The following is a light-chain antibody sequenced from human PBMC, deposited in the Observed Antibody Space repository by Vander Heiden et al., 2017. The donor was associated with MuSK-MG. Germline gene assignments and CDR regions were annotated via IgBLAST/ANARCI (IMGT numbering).Light chain of an antibody. J-gene: IGKJ2*01. CDR3: QQYYSVPYT. Sequence: PDSLAVSLGERATINCKSSQSVLYSPNKNNYLAWYQQKPGQPPKLLIYWASTRESGVPDRFSGSGSGTDFTLTISSLQAEDVAVYYCQQYYSVPYTFGQGTKLEIK. V-gene: IGKV4-1*01. CDR1: QSVLYSPNKNNY. CDR2: WAS.